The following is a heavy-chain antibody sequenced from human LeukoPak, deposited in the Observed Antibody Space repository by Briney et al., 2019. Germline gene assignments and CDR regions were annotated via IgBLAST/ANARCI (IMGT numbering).Heavy chain of an antibody. CDR2: IIPIFGTA. CDR1: GGTFISYA. V-gene: IGHV1-69*13. CDR3: ARMTRYYYYYYMDV. Sequence: GASVKVSCKASGGTFISYAISWVRQAPGQGLEWMGGIIPIFGTANYAQKFQGRVTITADESTSTAYMELSSLRSEDTAVYYCARMTRYYYYYYMDVWGKGTTVTVSS. J-gene: IGHJ6*03. D-gene: IGHD2-21*02.